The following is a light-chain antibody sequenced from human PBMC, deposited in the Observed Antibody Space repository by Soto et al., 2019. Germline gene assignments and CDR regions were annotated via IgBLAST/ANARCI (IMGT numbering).Light chain of an antibody. CDR2: SND. CDR3: ATWDDSINVV. J-gene: IGLJ2*01. CDR1: TSNIGTNT. V-gene: IGLV1-44*01. Sequence: QSVLTQSPSASGTPGQRVSISCSGSTSNIGTNTVSWYQHVPGTAPKLRIYSNDQRPSAVPGRFSGSKSGTSASLAISGLLSGDDADYYCATWDDSINVVFGGGTKLTVL.